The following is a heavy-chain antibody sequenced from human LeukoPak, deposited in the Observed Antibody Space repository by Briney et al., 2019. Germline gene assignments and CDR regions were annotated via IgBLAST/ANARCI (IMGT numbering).Heavy chain of an antibody. CDR3: ARTPDWYFDL. Sequence: GSLRLSCAASGFTFNNYWMHWVRQVPGKGLVWVSRINSDGSSTSYADSVKGRFTISRDNAKNTLYLQMNSLRAEDTAVYYCARTPDWYFDLWGRGTLVTVSS. CDR2: INSDGSST. CDR1: GFTFNNYW. V-gene: IGHV3-74*01. J-gene: IGHJ2*01.